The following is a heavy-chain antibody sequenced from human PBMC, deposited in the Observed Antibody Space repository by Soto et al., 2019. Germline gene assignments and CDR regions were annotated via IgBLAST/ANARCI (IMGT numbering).Heavy chain of an antibody. CDR2: INAGNGNT. J-gene: IGHJ4*02. V-gene: IGHV1-3*01. CDR1: GYTFTSYA. CDR3: ARDPRRIIVVVPAAPDY. D-gene: IGHD2-2*01. Sequence: ASVKVSCKASGYTFTSYAMHWVRQAPGQRLEWMGWINAGNGNTKYSQKFQGRVTITRDTSASTAYMELSSLRSEDTAVYYCARDPRRIIVVVPAAPDYWGQGTPVTVSS.